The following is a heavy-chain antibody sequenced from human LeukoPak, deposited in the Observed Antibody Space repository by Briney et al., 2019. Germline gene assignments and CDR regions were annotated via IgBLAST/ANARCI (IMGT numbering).Heavy chain of an antibody. V-gene: IGHV1-2*02. J-gene: IGHJ4*02. CDR2: INPNSGGT. CDR3: ARGQYQLLYPPYYFDY. Sequence: GASVKVSCKASGYTFTGYYMHWVRQAPGQGFEWMGWINPNSGGTNYAQKFQGRVTMTRDTSINTAYMELSRLRSDDTTAYYCARGQYQLLYPPYYFDYWGQGTLVTVSS. D-gene: IGHD2-2*02. CDR1: GYTFTGYY.